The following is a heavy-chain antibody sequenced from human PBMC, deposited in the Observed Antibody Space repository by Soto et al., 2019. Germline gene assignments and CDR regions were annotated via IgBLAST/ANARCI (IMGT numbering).Heavy chain of an antibody. CDR1: GFTFSSYG. Sequence: QVQLVESGGGVVQPGRSLRLSCAASGFTFSSYGMHWVRQAPGKGLEWVALIWYDGSDEYYADSVKGRFTISRDNSKNTLYLQMNSLRVDDTAIYYCARDWGVTAEGFEYWGQGTLVTVSS. CDR3: ARDWGVTAEGFEY. D-gene: IGHD2-21*02. J-gene: IGHJ4*02. V-gene: IGHV3-33*01. CDR2: IWYDGSDE.